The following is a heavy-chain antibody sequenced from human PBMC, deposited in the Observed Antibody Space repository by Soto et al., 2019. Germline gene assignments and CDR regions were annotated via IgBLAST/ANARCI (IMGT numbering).Heavy chain of an antibody. CDR3: TRFGTYYDTSGFLY. Sequence: GGSLRLSCVVSGFRFSDNWMHWVRQAPGKGLEWVARIDTGGRTTTYADSVKGRFTVSRDNAENTLYLEMNSLRVEDTAVYFCTRFGTYYDTSGFLYWGQGT. D-gene: IGHD3-22*01. CDR1: GFRFSDNW. V-gene: IGHV3-74*01. CDR2: IDTGGRTT. J-gene: IGHJ4*02.